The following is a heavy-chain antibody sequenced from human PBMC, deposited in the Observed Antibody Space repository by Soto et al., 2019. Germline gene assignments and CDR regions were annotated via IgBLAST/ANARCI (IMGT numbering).Heavy chain of an antibody. CDR2: INPSGGST. D-gene: IGHD4-17*01. J-gene: IGHJ1*01. V-gene: IGHV1-46*03. Sequence: ASVKVSCKASGYTFTSYYMHWVRQAPGQGLEWMGIINPSGGSTSYAQKFQGRVTMTRDTSTSTVYMELSSLRSEDTAVYYCARDFSPGTTVTGDFQHWGQGTLVTVSS. CDR3: ARDFSPGTTVTGDFQH. CDR1: GYTFTSYY.